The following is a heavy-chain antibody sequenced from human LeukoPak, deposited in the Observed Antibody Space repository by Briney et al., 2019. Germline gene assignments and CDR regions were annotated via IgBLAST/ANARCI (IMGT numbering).Heavy chain of an antibody. CDR1: GFTFSSYA. Sequence: GGSLRLSCAASGFTFSSYAMSWVRQAPGKGLEWVSAISGSGGSTYYADSVKGRFTISRDNAKNSLYLQMNSLRVEDTALYHCARKGLGGELGGFDPWGQGTLVTVSS. J-gene: IGHJ5*02. D-gene: IGHD1-7*01. CDR2: ISGSGGST. V-gene: IGHV3-23*01. CDR3: ARKGLGGELGGFDP.